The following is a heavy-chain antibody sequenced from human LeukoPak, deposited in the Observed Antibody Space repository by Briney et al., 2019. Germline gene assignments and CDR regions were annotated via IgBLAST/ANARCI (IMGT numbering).Heavy chain of an antibody. CDR3: ARAPDYYYDSSGHQPRYAFDI. J-gene: IGHJ3*02. CDR1: GGSISSYY. CDR2: IYYSGST. Sequence: PSETLSLTCTVSGGSISSYYWSWIRQPPGKGLEWIGYIYYSGSTNYNPSLKSRVTISVDTSKNQFSLKLSSVTAADTAVYYCARAPDYYYDSSGHQPRYAFDIWGQGTMVTVSS. V-gene: IGHV4-59*01. D-gene: IGHD3-22*01.